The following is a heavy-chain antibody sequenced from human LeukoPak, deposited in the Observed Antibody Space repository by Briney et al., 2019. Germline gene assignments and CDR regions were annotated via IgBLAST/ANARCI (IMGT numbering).Heavy chain of an antibody. J-gene: IGHJ6*03. CDR2: ISSGSSYI. Sequence: PGGSLRLSCAASGFTFSRYNMNWVRQAPGKGLEWVSSISSGSSYIYYADSVKGRFTISRDNAKNTLFLQMNSLRAEDTAVYYCARDQSYVTSYYYYYMDVWGKGTTVTISS. V-gene: IGHV3-21*01. CDR3: ARDQSYVTSYYYYYMDV. CDR1: GFTFSRYN. D-gene: IGHD1-26*01.